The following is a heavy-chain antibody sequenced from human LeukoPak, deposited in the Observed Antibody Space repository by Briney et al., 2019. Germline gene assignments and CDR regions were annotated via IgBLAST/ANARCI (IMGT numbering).Heavy chain of an antibody. CDR2: INHSGST. Sequence: SETLSLTCAVYGGSFSGYYWSWIRQPPGKGLEWIGEINHSGSTNYNPSLKSRVTISVDTSKNQFSLKLSSVTAADTAVYYCARVGYDYVWGSYRLLDYWGQGTLATVSS. D-gene: IGHD3-16*02. CDR3: ARVGYDYVWGSYRLLDY. CDR1: GGSFSGYY. J-gene: IGHJ4*02. V-gene: IGHV4-34*01.